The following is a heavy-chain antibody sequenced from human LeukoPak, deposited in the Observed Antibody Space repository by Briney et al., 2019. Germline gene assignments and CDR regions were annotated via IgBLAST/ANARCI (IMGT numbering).Heavy chain of an antibody. J-gene: IGHJ4*02. CDR1: GGTFSSYA. Sequence: GASVKVTCKASGGTFSSYAISWVRQAPGQGLEWMGGIIPIFGTANYAQKFQGRVTMTTDTSTSTACMELRSLRSDDTAVYYCATGNSSGWYGPLGYWGQGTLVTVSS. CDR3: ATGNSSGWYGPLGY. D-gene: IGHD6-19*01. CDR2: IIPIFGTA. V-gene: IGHV1-69*05.